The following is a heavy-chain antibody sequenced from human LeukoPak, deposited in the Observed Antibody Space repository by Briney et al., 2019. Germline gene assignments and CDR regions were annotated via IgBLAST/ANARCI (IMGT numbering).Heavy chain of an antibody. CDR1: GFTFSSRA. V-gene: IGHV3-23*01. CDR2: ISDISSRT. Sequence: GGSLRLSCEASGFTFSSRAMNWVRQAPGKGLEWVSAISDISSRTYYADSVKGRFTISRDNSKNMVYLQMSSLRAEDTAVYYCAKEHEYGPGSYGFDFWGQGTMVTVSS. D-gene: IGHD3-10*01. J-gene: IGHJ3*01. CDR3: AKEHEYGPGSYGFDF.